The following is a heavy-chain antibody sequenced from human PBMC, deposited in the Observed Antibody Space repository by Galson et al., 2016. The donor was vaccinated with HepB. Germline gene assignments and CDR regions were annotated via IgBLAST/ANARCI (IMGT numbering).Heavy chain of an antibody. CDR3: ARDIYADDFRGELNYNDAMVV. Sequence: SVKVSCKASGDFVSTYAISWVRQAPGQGLEWMGGIIPIFDTPHYAQSFQGRVTITADESTRTAYMELSRLRSEDTAVYYCARDIYADDFRGELNYNDAMVVWGKGTTVIVSS. CDR1: GDFVSTYA. D-gene: IGHD4-23*01. CDR2: IIPIFDTP. V-gene: IGHV1-69*13. J-gene: IGHJ6*04.